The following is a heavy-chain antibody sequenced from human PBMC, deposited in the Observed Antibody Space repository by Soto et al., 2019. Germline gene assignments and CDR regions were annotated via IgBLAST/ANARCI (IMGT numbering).Heavy chain of an antibody. Sequence: ASVKVSCKASGYTFTSYGISWVRQAPGQGLEWMGWISAYNGNTNYAQKLQGRVTMTTDTSTSTAYMELRSLRSDDTAVYYCARDYSSSWCNWFDPWGQGTLVTVSS. CDR2: ISAYNGNT. CDR1: GYTFTSYG. V-gene: IGHV1-18*01. CDR3: ARDYSSSWCNWFDP. J-gene: IGHJ5*02. D-gene: IGHD6-13*01.